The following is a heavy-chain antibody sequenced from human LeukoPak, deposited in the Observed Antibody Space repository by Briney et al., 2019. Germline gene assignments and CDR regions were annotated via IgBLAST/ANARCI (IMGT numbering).Heavy chain of an antibody. V-gene: IGHV3-20*04. CDR1: GSTFDDYG. J-gene: IGHJ4*02. CDR2: INWNGGST. D-gene: IGHD3-22*01. Sequence: GGSLRLSCAASGSTFDDYGMSWVRQDPGKGLEWVSGINWNGGSTGYADSVKGRFTISRDNAKNSLYLQMNSLRAEDTALYYCAKDIYYDSSGAAHYWGQGTLVTVSS. CDR3: AKDIYYDSSGAAHY.